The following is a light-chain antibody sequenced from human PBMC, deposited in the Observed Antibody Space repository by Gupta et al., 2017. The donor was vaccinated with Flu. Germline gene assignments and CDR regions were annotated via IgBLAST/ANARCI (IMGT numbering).Light chain of an antibody. CDR2: DDN. CDR3: SSYTCSSTIVV. Sequence: TMSATGADSAVSACEYISSNHRHPNKAPKLLIYDDNNRPSGVSNRFSGSKSDTTASLTIARLQAEDEADYYCSSYTCSSTIVVFGGGTKLTGL. J-gene: IGLJ2*01. V-gene: IGLV2-14*03. CDR1: DSAVSACEY.